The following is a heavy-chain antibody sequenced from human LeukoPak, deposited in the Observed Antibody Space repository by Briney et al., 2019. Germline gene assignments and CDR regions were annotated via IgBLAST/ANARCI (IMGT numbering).Heavy chain of an antibody. Sequence: PGGSLRLSCAASGFTFDDYAMHWVRQAPGRGLEWVSGISWNSGSIGYADSVKGRFTISRDNAKNSLYLQMNSLRAEDTALYYCAKDIDNSGSYRHLDDAFDIWGQGTMVTVSS. J-gene: IGHJ3*02. CDR1: GFTFDDYA. CDR3: AKDIDNSGSYRHLDDAFDI. V-gene: IGHV3-9*01. CDR2: ISWNSGSI. D-gene: IGHD1-26*01.